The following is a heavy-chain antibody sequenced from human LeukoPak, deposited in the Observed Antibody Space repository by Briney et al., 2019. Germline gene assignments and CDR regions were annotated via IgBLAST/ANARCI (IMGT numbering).Heavy chain of an antibody. CDR2: IYSGGST. Sequence: GGSLRLSCAASGFTVSSNYMSWVRQAPGKGLEWVSVIYSGGSTYYADSVKGRFTISRDNSKNTLYLQMNSLRAEDTAVYYCAKIRGAVAGSFDYWGQGTLVTVSS. CDR1: GFTVSSNY. J-gene: IGHJ4*02. CDR3: AKIRGAVAGSFDY. D-gene: IGHD6-19*01. V-gene: IGHV3-53*01.